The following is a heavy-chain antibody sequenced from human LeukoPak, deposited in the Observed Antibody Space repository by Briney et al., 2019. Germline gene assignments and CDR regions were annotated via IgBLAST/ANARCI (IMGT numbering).Heavy chain of an antibody. CDR1: GFTFRSYA. V-gene: IGHV3-23*01. CDR3: AGGNTAWYLFDY. J-gene: IGHJ4*02. Sequence: GGSLRLSCADSGFTFRSYAVSWVRQAPGKGLEWVSTIIGSGRSTYYADSVQGRFTISRDNSRNTLFLQMKSLRVDDTAVYYCAGGNTAWYLFDYWGQGTLVTVSS. D-gene: IGHD6-13*01. CDR2: IIGSGRST.